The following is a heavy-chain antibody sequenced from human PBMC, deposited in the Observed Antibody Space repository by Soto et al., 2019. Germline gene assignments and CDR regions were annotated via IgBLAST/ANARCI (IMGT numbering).Heavy chain of an antibody. CDR1: GFNFRSYT. Sequence: PGGSLRLSCAASGFNFRSYTMGWVRQAPGKGLDWVSSISPGSDYIFYADSLKGRFTISRDNAKDSLYLQLDTVTGEAPAIYYWADVLGRYFAIQTYYFDSWGQGTRVTVSS. CDR2: ISPGSDYI. CDR3: ADVLGRYFAIQTYYFDS. J-gene: IGHJ4*02. V-gene: IGHV3-21*01. D-gene: IGHD3-9*01.